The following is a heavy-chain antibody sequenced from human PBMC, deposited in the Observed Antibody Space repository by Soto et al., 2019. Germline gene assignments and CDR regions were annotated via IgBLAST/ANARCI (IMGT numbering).Heavy chain of an antibody. V-gene: IGHV3-23*01. D-gene: IGHD3-3*01. CDR2: ISGSGGST. CDR3: SRGLFGYDFWSGSLTNLGAFDI. CDR1: GFTFSYYY. Sequence: QPGGSLRLSCAASGFTFSYYYMSGVRQAPGKGLEWVSAISGSGGSTYYADSVKGRFTISRDNSKNILFLHMNSLRAEDTVVFYCSRGLFGYDFWSGSLTNLGAFDIWGQGTMVTVSS. J-gene: IGHJ3*02.